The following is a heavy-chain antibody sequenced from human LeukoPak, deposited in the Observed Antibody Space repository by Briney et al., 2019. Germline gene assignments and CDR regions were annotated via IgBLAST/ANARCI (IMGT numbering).Heavy chain of an antibody. D-gene: IGHD3-22*01. V-gene: IGHV3-30*02. Sequence: PGGSLRLSCAASGFTFSDCGMHWVHQAPGKGLEWVSFIRFDSLNTYYSSSVKGRFTISRDNSKNTLYLQMNALRPDDTAVYYCASYLDTSGYPSGPLDYWGQGTLVTVSS. CDR3: ASYLDTSGYPSGPLDY. CDR1: GFTFSDCG. CDR2: IRFDSLNT. J-gene: IGHJ4*02.